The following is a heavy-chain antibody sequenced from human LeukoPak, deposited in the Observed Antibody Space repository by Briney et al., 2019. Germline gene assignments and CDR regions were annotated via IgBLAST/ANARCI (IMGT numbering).Heavy chain of an antibody. D-gene: IGHD1-14*01. V-gene: IGHV4-59*01. CDR1: GGSISSYY. CDR3: ARAPSRGPNLRIFDY. J-gene: IGHJ4*02. CDR2: IYYSGST. Sequence: SETLSLTCTVSGGSISSYYWSWLRQPPGKGLEWLGYIYYSGSTNYNPSLKSRVTISVDTSKNQFSLKLSSVTAADTAVYYCARAPSRGPNLRIFDYWGQGTLVTVSS.